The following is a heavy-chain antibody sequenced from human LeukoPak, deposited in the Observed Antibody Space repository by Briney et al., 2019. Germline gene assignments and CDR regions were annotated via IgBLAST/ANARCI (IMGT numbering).Heavy chain of an antibody. CDR1: GFTFSNYA. V-gene: IGHV3-23*01. CDR2: IGGSGGGT. J-gene: IGHJ6*02. CDR3: AKDLYGSYAMDV. Sequence: PGGSLRLSCAASGFTFSNYAMSWVRQAPGKGLEWVSDIGGSGGGTYYADSVKGRFTISRDSFKNTLYLQMNSLTPEDTAPYYCAKDLYGSYAMDVWGQGTTVTVSS. D-gene: IGHD4-17*01.